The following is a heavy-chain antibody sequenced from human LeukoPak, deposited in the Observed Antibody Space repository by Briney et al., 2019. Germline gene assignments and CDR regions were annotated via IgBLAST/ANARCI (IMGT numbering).Heavy chain of an antibody. Sequence: SETLSLTCIVSGGSISSTSYYWSWIRQPPGKGLEWIGYIYYSGSTNYNPSLKSRVTISVDTSKNQFSLKLSSVTAADTAVYYCARGALNYESYYYGGYYFDYWGQGTLVTVSS. CDR1: GGSISSTSYY. CDR2: IYYSGST. D-gene: IGHD3-16*01. J-gene: IGHJ4*02. V-gene: IGHV4-61*01. CDR3: ARGALNYESYYYGGYYFDY.